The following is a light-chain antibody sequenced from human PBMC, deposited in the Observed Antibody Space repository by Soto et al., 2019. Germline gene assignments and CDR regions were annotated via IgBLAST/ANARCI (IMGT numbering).Light chain of an antibody. CDR2: RDS. CDR1: DIEGKS. J-gene: IGLJ2*01. Sequence: SYELTQPLSVSVALGQTATITCGGNDIEGKSLHWYQQKPGQAPVLVIYRDSNRPSGISERFSGSNSGNTATLTITTAQVVDEADYYCQVWDSGTVVFGGGTKLTVL. CDR3: QVWDSGTVV. V-gene: IGLV3-9*01.